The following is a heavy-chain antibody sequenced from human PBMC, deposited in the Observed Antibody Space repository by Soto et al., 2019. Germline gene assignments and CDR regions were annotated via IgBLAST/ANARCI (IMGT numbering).Heavy chain of an antibody. J-gene: IGHJ6*02. CDR3: ATVDRGSPHIVVVVAATLYGMDV. Sequence: ASVKVSCKVSGYTLTELSMHWVRQAPGKGLEWMGGFDPEDGETIYAQKFQGRVTMTEDTSTDTAYMELSSLRSEDTAVYYCATVDRGSPHIVVVVAATLYGMDVWGQGTTVTVSS. CDR2: FDPEDGET. D-gene: IGHD2-15*01. V-gene: IGHV1-24*01. CDR1: GYTLTELS.